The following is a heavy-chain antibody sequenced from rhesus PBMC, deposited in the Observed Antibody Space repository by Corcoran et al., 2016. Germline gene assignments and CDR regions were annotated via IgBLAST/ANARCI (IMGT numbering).Heavy chain of an antibody. CDR1: GASISSNY. CDR3: ARGTYYYSGSYYYVYYFDY. CDR2: IYGSGGST. Sequence: QVQLQESGPGLVKPSETLPLTCAVSGASISSNYWSWIRQGPGKGLERIGRIYGSGGSTDYNPSLKSRVTISIDTSKNQFSLKLSSVTAADTAVYYCARGTYYYSGSYYYVYYFDYWGQGVLVTVSS. D-gene: IGHD3-16*01. V-gene: IGHV4S2*01. J-gene: IGHJ4*01.